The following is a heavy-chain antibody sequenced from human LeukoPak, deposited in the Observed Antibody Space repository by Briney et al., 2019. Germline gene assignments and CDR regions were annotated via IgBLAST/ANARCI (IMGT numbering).Heavy chain of an antibody. CDR2: ISSSSSYI. D-gene: IGHD6-13*01. CDR3: AKSSIAAAGITGGRFDY. J-gene: IGHJ4*02. V-gene: IGHV3-21*01. Sequence: GGSLRLSCAASGFTFSSYSMNWVRQAPGKGLEWVSSISSSSSYIYYADSVKGRFTISRDNAKNSLYLQMNSLRAEDTAVYYCAKSSIAAAGITGGRFDYWGQGTLVTVSS. CDR1: GFTFSSYS.